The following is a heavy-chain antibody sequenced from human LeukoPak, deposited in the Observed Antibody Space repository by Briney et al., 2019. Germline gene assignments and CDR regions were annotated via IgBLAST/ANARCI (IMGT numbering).Heavy chain of an antibody. Sequence: GGSLRLSCAASRFTFSSYTMNWVRQAPGKGLEWVSSISGSSGYIYYADSVKGRFTISRDNAKNSLYLQMNSLRSDDTAVYYCARAGLTTDSSVNYWGQGSLVTVSS. J-gene: IGHJ4*02. CDR3: ARAGLTTDSSVNY. V-gene: IGHV3-21*04. CDR2: ISGSSGYI. CDR1: RFTFSSYT. D-gene: IGHD3-22*01.